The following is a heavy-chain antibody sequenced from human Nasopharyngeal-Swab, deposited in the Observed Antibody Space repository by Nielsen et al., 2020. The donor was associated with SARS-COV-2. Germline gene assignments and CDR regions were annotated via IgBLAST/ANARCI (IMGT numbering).Heavy chain of an antibody. CDR2: IDPSDSYT. V-gene: IGHV5-10-1*01. J-gene: IGHJ5*02. CDR1: VYTFCNHS. CDR3: ARNSGYYLGENL. Sequence: KVSCKGYVYTFCNHSISWVRQMPGKGLEWMGRIDPSDSYTEYSPSFQGHVTISADKSISIAYLQWSSLKASDTGMYYCARNSGYYLGENLWGQGTLVTVSS. D-gene: IGHD3-22*01.